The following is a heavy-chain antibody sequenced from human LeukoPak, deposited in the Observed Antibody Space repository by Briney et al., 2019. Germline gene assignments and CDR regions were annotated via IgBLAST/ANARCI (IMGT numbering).Heavy chain of an antibody. V-gene: IGHV3-33*01. CDR2: IWYDGSNK. CDR1: GFDFSRYG. CDR3: ARVLDIVVVTAPLSF. Sequence: GGSLRLSCAASGFDFSRYGMHCVRQAPGRGLEWVAIIWYDGSNKYYADSVKGRFTVSRDDFKNTMYLQMNNLRDEDTAVYYCARVLDIVVVTAPLSFWGQGTLVTVSS. J-gene: IGHJ4*02. D-gene: IGHD2-21*02.